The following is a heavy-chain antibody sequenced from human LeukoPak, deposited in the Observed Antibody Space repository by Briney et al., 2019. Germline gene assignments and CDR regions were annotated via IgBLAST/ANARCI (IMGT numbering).Heavy chain of an antibody. CDR3: ARRQRYYDFMDV. CDR2: IYYSGST. Sequence: SETLSLTCTVSGGSINGYYWSWIRQPPGKGLEWIGYIYYSGSTNYNPSLKSRVTISVDTSKNQFSLKLSSVTAADTAVYYCARRQRYYDFMDVWGKGTTVTISS. V-gene: IGHV4-59*01. D-gene: IGHD3-22*01. CDR1: GGSINGYY. J-gene: IGHJ6*03.